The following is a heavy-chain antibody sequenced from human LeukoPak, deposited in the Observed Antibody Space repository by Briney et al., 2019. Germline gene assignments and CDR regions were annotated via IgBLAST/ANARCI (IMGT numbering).Heavy chain of an antibody. D-gene: IGHD6-13*01. CDR1: GFTFSSYS. CDR2: ISSSSSTI. CDR3: ARDTGIAAAGDFDY. V-gene: IGHV3-48*01. Sequence: GGSLRLSCAASGFTFSSYSMNWVRQAPGKGLEWVSYISSSSSTIYYADSVKGRFTISRDNAKNSLYLQMNSLRAEDTAVYYCARDTGIAAAGDFDYWGQGPLVTVSS. J-gene: IGHJ4*02.